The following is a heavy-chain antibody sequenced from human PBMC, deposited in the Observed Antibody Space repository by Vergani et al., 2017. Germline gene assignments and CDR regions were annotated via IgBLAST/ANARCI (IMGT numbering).Heavy chain of an antibody. D-gene: IGHD4-11*01. J-gene: IGHJ6*03. CDR1: GGSFTSYH. Sequence: QVQLQQWGGGLLKPSETLSLTCVVNGGSFTSYHWTWIRQSPGEGLEWVGDIDHTGRPDYNPSLKSRLTMSVDKSRNQFSLTLISVTATDTAIYFCARVNTETNCHLYYYYYMHVWGQGTAVTVS. V-gene: IGHV4-34*01. CDR2: IDHTGRP. CDR3: ARVNTETNCHLYYYYYMHV.